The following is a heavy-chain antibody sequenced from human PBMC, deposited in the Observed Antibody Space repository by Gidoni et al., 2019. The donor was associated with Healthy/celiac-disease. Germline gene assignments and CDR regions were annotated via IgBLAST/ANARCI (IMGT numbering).Heavy chain of an antibody. D-gene: IGHD3-16*02. CDR2: IYYSGST. V-gene: IGHV4-39*01. J-gene: IGHJ4*02. CDR1: GGSISSSSYY. Sequence: QLQLQESGPGLVQPSETLSLTCTVSGGSISSSSYYWGWIRQPPGKGLEWIGSIYYSGSTYYNPSLKSRVTISVDTSKNQFSLKLSSVTAADTAVYYCARLSSDYDYVWGSYRYGPFDYWGQGTLVTVSS. CDR3: ARLSSDYDYVWGSYRYGPFDY.